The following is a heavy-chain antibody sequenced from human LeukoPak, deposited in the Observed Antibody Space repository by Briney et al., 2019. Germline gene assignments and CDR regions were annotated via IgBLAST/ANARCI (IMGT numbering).Heavy chain of an antibody. Sequence: GASVKVSCKASGYTFTRYYMHWVRQAPGQGLEWMGWINPNSGGTNYAQKFQGRVTMTRDTSISTAYMELSRLRSDDTAVYYCARQPDYYYYYMDVWGKGTTVTVSS. V-gene: IGHV1-2*02. J-gene: IGHJ6*03. CDR1: GYTFTRYY. CDR3: ARQPDYYYYYMDV. D-gene: IGHD1-14*01. CDR2: INPNSGGT.